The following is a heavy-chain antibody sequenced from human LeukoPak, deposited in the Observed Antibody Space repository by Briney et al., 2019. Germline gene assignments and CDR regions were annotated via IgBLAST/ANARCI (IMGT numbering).Heavy chain of an antibody. CDR1: GGTFSSYA. V-gene: IGHV1-69*05. D-gene: IGHD5-18*01. J-gene: IGHJ3*02. Sequence: SVKVSCKASGGTFSSYAISWVRQAPGQGLEWRGRIIPIFGTANYAQKFQGRVTITTDESTSTAYMELSSLRSEDTAVYYCARADTAMPNDAFDIWGQGTMVTVSS. CDR3: ARADTAMPNDAFDI. CDR2: IIPIFGTA.